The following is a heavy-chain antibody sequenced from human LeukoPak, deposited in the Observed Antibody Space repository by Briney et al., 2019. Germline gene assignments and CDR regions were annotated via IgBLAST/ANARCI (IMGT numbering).Heavy chain of an antibody. CDR2: IWYDGSNK. CDR1: GSTFSSYG. CDR3: AKDVAASLNYMDV. D-gene: IGHD2-15*01. J-gene: IGHJ6*03. V-gene: IGHV3-33*06. Sequence: GRFLRLSCAASGSTFSSYGMHWVRQAPGKGLEWVAVIWYDGSNKYYADSVKGRFTISRDNSKNTLYLQMNSLRAEDTAVYYCAKDVAASLNYMDVWGKGTTVTVSS.